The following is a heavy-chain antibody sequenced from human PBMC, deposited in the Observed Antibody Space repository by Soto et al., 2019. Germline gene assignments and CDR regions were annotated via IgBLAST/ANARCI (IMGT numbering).Heavy chain of an antibody. Sequence: SETLSLTCTVSGGSINNYYWNWIRQPPGRGLEWIGYIYFSGSTSYNPSLKSRVTMSVDTAKNQFSLKLNSVTAADTALYYCGREKTTAPFSPAAFDFWGQGTMVTVSS. J-gene: IGHJ3*01. CDR3: GREKTTAPFSPAAFDF. V-gene: IGHV4-59*01. CDR1: GGSINNYY. D-gene: IGHD4-17*01. CDR2: IYFSGST.